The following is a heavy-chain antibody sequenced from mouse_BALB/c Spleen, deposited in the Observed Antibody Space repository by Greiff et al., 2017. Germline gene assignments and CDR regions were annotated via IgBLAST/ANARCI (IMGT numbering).Heavy chain of an antibody. CDR3: ARSGGNCAMDY. D-gene: IGHD2-14*01. CDR1: GFTFSSFG. CDR2: ISSGSSTI. V-gene: IGHV5-17*02. Sequence: EVQVVESGGGLVQPGGSRKLSCAASGFTFSSFGMHWVRQAPEKGLEWVAYISSGSSTIYYADTVKGRFTISRDNPKNTLFLQMTSLRSEDTAMYYCARSGGNCAMDYWGQGTSVTVSS. J-gene: IGHJ4*01.